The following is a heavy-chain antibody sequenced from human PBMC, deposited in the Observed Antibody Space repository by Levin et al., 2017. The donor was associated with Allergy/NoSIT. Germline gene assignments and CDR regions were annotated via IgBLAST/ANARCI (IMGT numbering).Heavy chain of an antibody. V-gene: IGHV3-53*01. CDR3: ARVSNSAFWYFDL. CDR2: IYSGGST. CDR1: GFTVSSNY. J-gene: IGHJ2*01. D-gene: IGHD4-23*01. Sequence: GGSLRLSCAASGFTVSSNYMSWVRQAPGKGLEWVSVIYSGGSTYYADSVKGRFTISRDNSKNTLYLQMNSLRAEDTALYYCARVSNSAFWYFDLWGRGTLVTVSS.